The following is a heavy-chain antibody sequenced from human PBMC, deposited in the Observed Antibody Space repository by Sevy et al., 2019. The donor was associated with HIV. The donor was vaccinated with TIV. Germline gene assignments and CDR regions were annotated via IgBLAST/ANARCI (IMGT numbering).Heavy chain of an antibody. CDR2: ISGSGGST. D-gene: IGHD2-2*01. Sequence: GGSLRLSCAASGFTFSSYAMSWVRQAPGKGLEWVSAISGSGGSTYYADSVKGRFTISRDNSKNTLYLQMNSLRAEDTAVYYSAKDIVVVPAARGWFDPWGQGTLVTVSS. CDR1: GFTFSSYA. J-gene: IGHJ5*02. V-gene: IGHV3-23*01. CDR3: AKDIVVVPAARGWFDP.